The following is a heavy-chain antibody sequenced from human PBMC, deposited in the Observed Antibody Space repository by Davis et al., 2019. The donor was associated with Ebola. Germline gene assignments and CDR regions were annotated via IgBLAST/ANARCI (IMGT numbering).Heavy chain of an antibody. J-gene: IGHJ6*02. CDR1: GGSISSSNW. CDR3: ARARLKIAARPAYYYYGMDV. Sequence: SETLSLTCAVSGGSISSSNWWSWVRQPPGKGLEWIGEIYHSGSTNYNPSLKSRVTISVDTSKNQFSLKLSSVTAADTAVYYCARARLKIAARPAYYYYGMDVWSQGTTVTVSS. CDR2: IYHSGST. D-gene: IGHD6-6*01. V-gene: IGHV4-4*02.